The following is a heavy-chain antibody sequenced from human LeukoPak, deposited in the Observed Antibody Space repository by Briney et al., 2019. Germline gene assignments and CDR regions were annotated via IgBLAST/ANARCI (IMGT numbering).Heavy chain of an antibody. CDR1: GFTFSSYS. Sequence: GGSLRLSCAASGFTFSSYSMNWVRQAPGKGLEWGSYISSRSSTIYYAASVKGRFTISRDNAKNSLYLQMNSLRAEDTAVYYCARERGYSYGRKNFDYWGQGTLVTVSS. CDR2: ISSRSSTI. V-gene: IGHV3-48*01. J-gene: IGHJ4*02. CDR3: ARERGYSYGRKNFDY. D-gene: IGHD5-18*01.